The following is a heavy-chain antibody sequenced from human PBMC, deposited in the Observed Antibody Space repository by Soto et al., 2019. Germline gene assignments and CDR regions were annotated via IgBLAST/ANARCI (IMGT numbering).Heavy chain of an antibody. V-gene: IGHV3-74*01. CDR3: AMDLVLGSGSVGH. CDR1: GFIFSSYW. J-gene: IGHJ4*02. CDR2: IRGDGADV. D-gene: IGHD3-10*01. Sequence: EVQLVESGGGLVQPGGSLRLSCSTSGFIFSSYWMHWVRQAQGKGLVWGSRIRGDGADVNYEDSVKARFTISSDNDKSTLYLQTDRLRVNDTAIYYCAMDLVLGSGSVGHGGQGALVTASS.